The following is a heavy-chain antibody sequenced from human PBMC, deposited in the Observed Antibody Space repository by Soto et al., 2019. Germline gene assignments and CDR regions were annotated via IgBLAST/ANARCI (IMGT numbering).Heavy chain of an antibody. Sequence: EVQLVESGGDLVQPGGSLRLSCSASGFTFSIYAMHWVRQAPGKGLEYVSSISTDGGNTHYAHSVKGRFTISRDNSKNTVYLQMSSLRAEDTAVYYCVKGEYYYDSSGYYPFDYWGQGTLVTVSS. V-gene: IGHV3-64D*06. CDR2: ISTDGGNT. D-gene: IGHD3-22*01. J-gene: IGHJ4*02. CDR1: GFTFSIYA. CDR3: VKGEYYYDSSGYYPFDY.